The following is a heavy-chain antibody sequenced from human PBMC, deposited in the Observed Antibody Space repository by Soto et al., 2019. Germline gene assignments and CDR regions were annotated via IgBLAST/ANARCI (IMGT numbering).Heavy chain of an antibody. V-gene: IGHV3-11*01. J-gene: IGHJ4*02. CDR1: GFTFSDYY. D-gene: IGHD4-17*01. Sequence: GGSLRLSCAASGFTFSDYYMNWIRQAPGKGLEWLSYISRSGSTIYYADFVKGRFTISRDNAKNSLYLQMNSLRAEDTAVYYCARSTTGRTADYWGQGTLVTVSS. CDR2: ISRSGSTI. CDR3: ARSTTGRTADY.